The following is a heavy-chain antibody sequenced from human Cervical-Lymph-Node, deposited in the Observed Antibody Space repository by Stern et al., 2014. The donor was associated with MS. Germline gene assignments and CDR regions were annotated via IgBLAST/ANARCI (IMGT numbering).Heavy chain of an antibody. V-gene: IGHV1-69*06. J-gene: IGHJ6*02. Sequence: VHLVESGAEVKKPGSSVKVSCKASGGTFSSYAISWVRQAPGQGLEWMGGIIPIFGTANYAQKFQGRVTITADKSTSTAYMELSSLRSEDTAVYYCAREWVYSSGWPKLYYYYGMDVWGQGTTVTVSS. D-gene: IGHD6-19*01. CDR2: IIPIFGTA. CDR1: GGTFSSYA. CDR3: AREWVYSSGWPKLYYYYGMDV.